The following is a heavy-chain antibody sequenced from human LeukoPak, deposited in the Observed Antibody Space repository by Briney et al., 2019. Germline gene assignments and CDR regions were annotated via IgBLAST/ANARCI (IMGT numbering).Heavy chain of an antibody. Sequence: GGSLRLSCAASGFTFSSYGMHWVRQAPGKGLEWVAVISYDGSNKHYADSVKGRFTISRDNSKNTLYLQMNSLRAEDTAVYYCAKSFSMIVPDYWGQGTLVTVSS. CDR2: ISYDGSNK. J-gene: IGHJ4*02. CDR3: AKSFSMIVPDY. V-gene: IGHV3-30*18. D-gene: IGHD3-22*01. CDR1: GFTFSSYG.